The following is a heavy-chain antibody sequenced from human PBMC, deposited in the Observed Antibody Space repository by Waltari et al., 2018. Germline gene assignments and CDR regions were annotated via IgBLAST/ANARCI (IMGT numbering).Heavy chain of an antibody. CDR2: IKGDGRRT. CDR3: ARGRDDYPLSAFDT. Sequence: EVQLVESGGGLVQPGGSLRLSCAASGFTFSSYWMHWVRQAPGKAVVGVSRIKGDGRRTNPGGSVKGRITHPRENPKNQVPLQKNRLGGEEQGGDLRARGRDDYPLSAFDTWGQGTMVTVSS. D-gene: IGHD4-17*01. J-gene: IGHJ3*02. CDR1: GFTFSSYW. V-gene: IGHV3-74*01.